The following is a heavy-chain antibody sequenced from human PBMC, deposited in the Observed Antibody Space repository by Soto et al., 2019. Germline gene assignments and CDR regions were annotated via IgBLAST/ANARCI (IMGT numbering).Heavy chain of an antibody. CDR3: AKDRGSGWNYYGLGV. CDR2: ISYDGSNK. Sequence: QTGGSLRLSCAASGFTFSSYGMHWVRRAPGKGLEWVAVISYDGSNKYFADSVKGRFTISRDNSKNTLFLQVNTLRPEDTAVYYCAKDRGSGWNYYGLGVWGQGTTVTVSS. V-gene: IGHV3-30*18. CDR1: GFTFSSYG. D-gene: IGHD6-19*01. J-gene: IGHJ6*02.